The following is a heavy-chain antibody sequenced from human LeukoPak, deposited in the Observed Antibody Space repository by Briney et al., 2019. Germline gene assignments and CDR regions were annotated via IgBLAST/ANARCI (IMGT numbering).Heavy chain of an antibody. D-gene: IGHD3-10*01. V-gene: IGHV3-21*01. CDR3: ASGGRFGDY. J-gene: IGHJ4*02. Sequence: PGGSLRLSCAASGFTLSAYSMNWVRQAPGQGLEWVSSITASSTNIKYADSVKGRFTISRDNAENSLYLQMNSLRVEDTAVYYCASGGRFGDYWGQGTLVTVSS. CDR1: GFTLSAYS. CDR2: ITASSTNI.